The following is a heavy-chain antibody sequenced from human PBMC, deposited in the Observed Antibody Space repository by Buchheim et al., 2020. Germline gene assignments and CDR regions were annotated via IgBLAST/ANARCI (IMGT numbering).Heavy chain of an antibody. D-gene: IGHD6-19*01. J-gene: IGHJ4*02. CDR1: GFTFSSYA. CDR2: IKQDGSEK. V-gene: IGHV3-7*01. Sequence: EVQLLESGGGLVQPGESLRLSCAASGFTFSSYAMSWVRQAPGKGLEWVANIKQDGSEKYYVDSVKGRFTISRDNAKNSLYLQMNSLRAEDTAVYYCARDPVAATDYWGQGTL. CDR3: ARDPVAATDY.